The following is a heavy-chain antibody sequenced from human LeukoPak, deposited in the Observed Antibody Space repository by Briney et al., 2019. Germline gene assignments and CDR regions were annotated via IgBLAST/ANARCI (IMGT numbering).Heavy chain of an antibody. CDR1: GFTFSSYD. J-gene: IGHJ5*02. Sequence: GASLRLSCAASGFTFSSYDTSWVRQAPGKGLEWVSTISGSGGGTYYADSVKGRFTISRDNSKNTLYMQMTSRRGEDTAVYYCARARPQQQLPLNWFDPWGQGTLVTVSS. CDR3: ARARPQQQLPLNWFDP. V-gene: IGHV3-23*01. CDR2: ISGSGGGT. D-gene: IGHD6-13*01.